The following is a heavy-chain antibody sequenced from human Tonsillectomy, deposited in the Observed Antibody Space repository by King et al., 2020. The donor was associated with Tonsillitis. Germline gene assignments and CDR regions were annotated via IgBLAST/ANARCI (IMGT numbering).Heavy chain of an antibody. Sequence: QLQESGPGLVKPSETLSLTCSVSGGSINSNNFYWGWIRQPPGKGLEWIGTIHYSGYTYYNPSLKSRVTISVDTSMNQFSLKMRSVTAADAAVYFCARQSGWRSGDNDNPYFFDYWGQGTLVTVSS. J-gene: IGHJ4*02. V-gene: IGHV4-39*01. D-gene: IGHD3-16*01. CDR2: IHYSGYT. CDR1: GGSINSNNFY. CDR3: ARQSGWRSGDNDNPYFFDY.